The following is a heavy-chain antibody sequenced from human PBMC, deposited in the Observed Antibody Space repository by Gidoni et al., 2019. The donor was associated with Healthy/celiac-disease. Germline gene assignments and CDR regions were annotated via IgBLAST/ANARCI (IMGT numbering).Heavy chain of an antibody. D-gene: IGHD3-16*01. J-gene: IGHJ4*02. CDR3: AKDPNYDYAWGGLDY. CDR2: ISYDGNNE. V-gene: IGHV3-30*18. Sequence: QVQLVGSGGGVVQPGRSLRLPCSASGFTLPSYAMHWVRQAPGKGLEWVAVISYDGNNENYADSVKGRFTISRDNSKNTLYLQMNSLRPEDTAVYYCAKDPNYDYAWGGLDYWGQGTLVTVSS. CDR1: GFTLPSYA.